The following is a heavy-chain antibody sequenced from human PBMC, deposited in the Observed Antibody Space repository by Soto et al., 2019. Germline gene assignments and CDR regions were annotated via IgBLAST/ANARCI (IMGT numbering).Heavy chain of an antibody. CDR3: ARDYRCPNFWCAGMDV. D-gene: IGHD3-3*01. V-gene: IGHV1-69*01. CDR1: GGTFSSYA. CDR2: TIPIFGTA. J-gene: IGHJ6*02. Sequence: QGQLVQSGAAVKKPGASVKVSCKASGGTFSSYAISWVLQASGQGCEWLGGTIPIFGTANYAQNFQGRVTINAVESPRTAYMELGSLRSEDTAVYYCARDYRCPNFWCAGMDVWVQGPTLTVSS.